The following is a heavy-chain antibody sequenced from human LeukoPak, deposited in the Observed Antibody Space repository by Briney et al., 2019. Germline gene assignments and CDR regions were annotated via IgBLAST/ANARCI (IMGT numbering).Heavy chain of an antibody. J-gene: IGHJ3*01. V-gene: IGHV5-51*01. D-gene: IGHD6-19*01. Sequence: GESLKISCKGSGYSFTSYWIGWVRQMPGKDLEWMGINYPGDSEARYSPSFQGQVTISADKSISTAYLQWSSLKASDTAMHYCARCKAVAGTINAFDFWGQGTMVTVSS. CDR3: ARCKAVAGTINAFDF. CDR2: NYPGDSEA. CDR1: GYSFTSYW.